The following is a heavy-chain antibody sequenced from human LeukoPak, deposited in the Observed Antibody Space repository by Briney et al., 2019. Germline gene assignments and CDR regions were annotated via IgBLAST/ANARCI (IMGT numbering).Heavy chain of an antibody. CDR3: ARGSSSSKPNFDY. V-gene: IGHV1-69*02. Sequence: ASVKVSCKASGGTFTSYTISWVRQAPGQGLEWMGRIIPILGIANSAQKFQGRVTITADKSTSTAYMELSRLRSEDTAVYYCARGSSSSKPNFDYWGQGTLVTVSS. CDR2: IIPILGIA. D-gene: IGHD6-6*01. CDR1: GGTFTSYT. J-gene: IGHJ4*02.